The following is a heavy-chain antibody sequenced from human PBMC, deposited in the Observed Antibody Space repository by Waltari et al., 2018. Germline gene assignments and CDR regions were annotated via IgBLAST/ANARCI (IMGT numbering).Heavy chain of an antibody. CDR2: INTDTGHP. V-gene: IGHV7-4-1*02. D-gene: IGHD4-17*01. J-gene: IGHJ4*02. Sequence: QVQLVQSGSEVKKPGASVKVSCKASGYAFKTYAINWVRQAPGQGLQWMGWINTDTGHPTYAPGFTGRFVFSLDTSVTTTFLQISDLRAEDTAVYFCARDHTIYGDYSSDLWGQGALVTVSS. CDR3: ARDHTIYGDYSSDL. CDR1: GYAFKTYA.